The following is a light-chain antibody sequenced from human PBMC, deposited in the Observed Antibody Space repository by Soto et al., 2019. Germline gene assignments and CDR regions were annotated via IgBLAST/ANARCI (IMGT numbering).Light chain of an antibody. CDR1: QSISSN. V-gene: IGKV3-15*01. Sequence: EIVMTQSPATLSVSPGERATLSCRASQSISSNLAWYQQKPGQAPRLLIYGASTRATGIPATFSGSGSGTEFTLTISSLQSEDFAVYSCQQYNNWPFTFGPGTKADIK. CDR2: GAS. J-gene: IGKJ3*01. CDR3: QQYNNWPFT.